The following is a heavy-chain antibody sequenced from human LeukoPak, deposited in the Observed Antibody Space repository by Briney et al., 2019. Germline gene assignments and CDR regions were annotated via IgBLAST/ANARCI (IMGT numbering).Heavy chain of an antibody. CDR2: VSNDAYNK. CDR3: ARDFSGASRIDY. D-gene: IGHD1-26*01. CDR1: GFTFSSYA. J-gene: IGHJ4*02. Sequence: GGSLRLSCAASGFTFSSYAMSWVRQAPGKGLEWVAVVSNDAYNKYYADSVKGRFTISRDNSKNTLYLQMNSLRGEDTAVYYCARDFSGASRIDYWGQGTLVTVSS. V-gene: IGHV3-30*04.